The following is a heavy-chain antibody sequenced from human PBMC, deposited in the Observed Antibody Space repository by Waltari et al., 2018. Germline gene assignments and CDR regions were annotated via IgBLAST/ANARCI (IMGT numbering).Heavy chain of an antibody. CDR2: IRHIGSEN. CDR3: AKDLGIGGGTTEFDH. CDR1: GFIFRTSW. J-gene: IGHJ4*02. V-gene: IGHV3-7*01. Sequence: EVQLVESGGGLVQPGGSLSLSGPASGFIFRTSWMGWVRQAPGRGLEWVADIRHIGSENYYVGSVKGRFTISRDNAENTLYLQMNSLRAEDTAVYYCAKDLGIGGGTTEFDHWGQGTLVTVSS. D-gene: IGHD1-1*01.